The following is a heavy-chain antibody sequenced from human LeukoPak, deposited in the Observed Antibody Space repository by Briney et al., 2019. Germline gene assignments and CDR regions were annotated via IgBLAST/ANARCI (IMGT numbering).Heavy chain of an antibody. Sequence: SETLSLTCTVSGGSISSSSYYWGWIRQPPGKGLEWIGSIYYSGSTNYNPSLKSRVTISVDTSKNQFSLKLSSVTAADTAVYYCARVDPGYSYGYYYFDYWGQGTLVTVSS. CDR3: ARVDPGYSYGYYYFDY. CDR1: GGSISSSSYY. CDR2: IYYSGST. J-gene: IGHJ4*02. V-gene: IGHV4-39*07. D-gene: IGHD5-18*01.